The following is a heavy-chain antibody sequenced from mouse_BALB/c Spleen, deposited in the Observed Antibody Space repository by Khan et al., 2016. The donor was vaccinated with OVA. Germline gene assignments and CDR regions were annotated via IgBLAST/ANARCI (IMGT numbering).Heavy chain of an antibody. V-gene: IGHV3-2*02. D-gene: IGHD2-3*01. CDR2: ISSSGST. CDR3: ARDGSRYNYAMDY. CDR1: GYSITSDYA. J-gene: IGHJ4*01. Sequence: EVQLVETGPGLVKPSQSLSLTCTVTGYSITSDYAWNWIRQFPGNNLEWMGYISSSGSTNYNPALTSRISITRDTSKNQFFLQLNSVTTEDTATYYCARDGSRYNYAMDYWGQGTSVTVSS.